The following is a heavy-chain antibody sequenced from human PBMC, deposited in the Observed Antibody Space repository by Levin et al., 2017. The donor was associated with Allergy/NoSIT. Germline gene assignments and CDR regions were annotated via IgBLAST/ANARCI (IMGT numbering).Heavy chain of an antibody. D-gene: IGHD6-13*01. CDR3: ARDSSSWVFDY. CDR1: GGSISSGSYY. J-gene: IGHJ4*02. Sequence: SETLSLTCTVSGGSISSGSYYWSWIRQPAGKGLEWIGRIYTSGSTNYNPSLKSRVTISVDTSKNQFSLKLSSVTAADTAVYYCARDSSSWVFDYWGQGTLVTVSS. V-gene: IGHV4-61*02. CDR2: IYTSGST.